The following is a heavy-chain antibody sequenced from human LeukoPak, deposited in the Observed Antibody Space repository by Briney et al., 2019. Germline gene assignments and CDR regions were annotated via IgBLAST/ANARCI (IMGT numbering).Heavy chain of an antibody. J-gene: IGHJ4*02. V-gene: IGHV3-23*01. Sequence: PGGSLRLSCAASGFTFSSYAMSWVRQAPGKGLEWVSAISGSGGSTYYADSVKGRFTISRDNSKNTLYLQMNSLRAEDTAVYYCAATDCTNGVCPDRGYWGQGTLVTVSS. CDR2: ISGSGGST. CDR3: AATDCTNGVCPDRGY. D-gene: IGHD2-8*01. CDR1: GFTFSSYA.